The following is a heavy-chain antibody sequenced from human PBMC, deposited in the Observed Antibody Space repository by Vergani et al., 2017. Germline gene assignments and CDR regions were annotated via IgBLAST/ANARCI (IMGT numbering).Heavy chain of an antibody. Sequence: QVQLVESGGGVVQPGRSLRLSCAASGFTFSSYGMHWVRQAPGKGLEWVAVISYAGSNKYYADSVKVRFTISRDNSKNTLYLQMNSLRSEDTAVYYCARGEEPAAPPDYYYRMDVWGQGTTVTVSS. CDR1: GFTFSSYG. D-gene: IGHD2-2*01. CDR3: ARGEEPAAPPDYYYRMDV. J-gene: IGHJ6*02. CDR2: ISYAGSNK. V-gene: IGHV3-30*03.